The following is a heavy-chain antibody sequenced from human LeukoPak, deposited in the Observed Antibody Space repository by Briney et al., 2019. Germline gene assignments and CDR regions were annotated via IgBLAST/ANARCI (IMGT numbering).Heavy chain of an antibody. D-gene: IGHD5-18*01. J-gene: IGHJ4*02. CDR1: GGSISSYY. CDR3: ASIRGYSYGHVDY. V-gene: IGHV4-39*01. Sequence: SETLSLTCSVSGGSISSYYWGWIRQPPGKGLEWIGSIYYSGSTYYNPSLKSRVTISVDTSKNQFSLKLSSVTAADTAVYYCASIRGYSYGHVDYWGQGTLVTVSS. CDR2: IYYSGST.